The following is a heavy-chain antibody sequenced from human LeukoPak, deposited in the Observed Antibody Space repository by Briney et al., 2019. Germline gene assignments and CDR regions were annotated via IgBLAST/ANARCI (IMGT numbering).Heavy chain of an antibody. CDR3: ARDTGFCSGGSCYSGGFDP. J-gene: IGHJ5*02. V-gene: IGHV3-33*01. D-gene: IGHD2-15*01. Sequence: RAGGSLRLSCAASGFSFKTYGMHWVRQAPGKGLEWVAIIWYDGSNRFYADSVKGRFTISRDNSKSTLYLQMNSLRAEDTAVYYCARDTGFCSGGSCYSGGFDPWGQGTLVTVSS. CDR1: GFSFKTYG. CDR2: IWYDGSNR.